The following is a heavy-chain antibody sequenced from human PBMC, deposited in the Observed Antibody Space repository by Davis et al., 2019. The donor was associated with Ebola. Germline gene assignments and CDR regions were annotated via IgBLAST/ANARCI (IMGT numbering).Heavy chain of an antibody. CDR2: INLDGSEK. D-gene: IGHD1-14*01. CDR1: GFIFSNYG. J-gene: IGHJ5*02. CDR3: AKPGGQAGWFDP. Sequence: GGSLRLSCAASGFIFSNYGMHWVRQAPGKGLEWVANINLDGSEKYYMDSVKGRFTISRDNSKNTLYLQMNSLRAEDTAVYYCAKPGGQAGWFDPWGQGTLVTVSS. V-gene: IGHV3-30*02.